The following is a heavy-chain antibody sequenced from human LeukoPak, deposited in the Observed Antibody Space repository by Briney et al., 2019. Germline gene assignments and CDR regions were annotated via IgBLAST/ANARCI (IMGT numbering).Heavy chain of an antibody. D-gene: IGHD3-9*01. CDR3: ARGHYDILTGRNYYYYYGMDV. CDR1: GFSFSSYW. V-gene: IGHV3-53*01. CDR2: IYSGGST. J-gene: IGHJ6*02. Sequence: PGGSLRLSCVDSGFSFSSYWMSWFRQAPGKGLEWVSVIYSGGSTYYADSVKGRFTISRDNSKNTLYLQMNSLRAEDTAVYYCARGHYDILTGRNYYYYYGMDVWGQGTTVTVSS.